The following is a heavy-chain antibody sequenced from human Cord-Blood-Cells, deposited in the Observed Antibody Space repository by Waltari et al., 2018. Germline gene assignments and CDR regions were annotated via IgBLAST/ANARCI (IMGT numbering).Heavy chain of an antibody. D-gene: IGHD1-26*01. V-gene: IGHV4-34*01. Sequence: QVQLQQWGAGLLKPSETLSLTCAVHGGSFSGYYWSWIRQPPGKGLEWIGEINHSGSTNANPSLKSRVTISVDTSKNQFSLKLSSVTAADTAVYYCARGGDSGSYSEYFQHWGQGTLVTVSS. CDR1: GGSFSGYY. CDR2: INHSGST. CDR3: ARGGDSGSYSEYFQH. J-gene: IGHJ1*01.